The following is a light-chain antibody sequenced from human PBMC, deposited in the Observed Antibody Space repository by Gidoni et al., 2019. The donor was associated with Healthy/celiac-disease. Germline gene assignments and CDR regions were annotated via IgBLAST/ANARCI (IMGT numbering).Light chain of an antibody. V-gene: IGKV1-5*03. CDR2: KAS. CDR3: QQYNSYSS. J-gene: IGKJ4*01. Sequence: DIQMTQSPSTLSASVGDRVTITCRASQSISSWLAWYQQKPGKAPKLLIYKASSLERWVPSRFSGSGFGTEITFTLQRLEPDEFATYYCQQYNSYSSFGGGTKVEIK. CDR1: QSISSW.